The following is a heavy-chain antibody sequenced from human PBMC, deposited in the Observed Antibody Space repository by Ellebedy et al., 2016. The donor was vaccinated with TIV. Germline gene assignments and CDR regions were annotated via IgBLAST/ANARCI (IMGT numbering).Heavy chain of an antibody. V-gene: IGHV3-7*03. Sequence: GESLKISCAASGFTFSDYWMSWVRQAPGKGLEWVANIKKDGSEKYYVDSVKGRFTISRDNDKNSLYLQMNSLRAEDTADYYCARGNWTRGSWGQGTLVTVSS. CDR2: IKKDGSEK. CDR1: GFTFSDYW. J-gene: IGHJ5*02. D-gene: IGHD3/OR15-3a*01. CDR3: ARGNWTRGS.